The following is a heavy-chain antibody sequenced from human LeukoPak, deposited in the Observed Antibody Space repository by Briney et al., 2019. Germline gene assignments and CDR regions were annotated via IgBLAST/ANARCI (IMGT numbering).Heavy chain of an antibody. CDR1: GGSFSGYY. V-gene: IGHV4-34*01. Sequence: PSETLSLTCAVYGGSFSGYYWSWIRQPPGKGLEWIGEINHSGSTNYNPSLKSRITISVDTSKNQFSLKLSSVTAADTAVYYCARGGITMTIWGQGTLVTVSS. CDR3: ARGGITMTI. D-gene: IGHD3-22*01. CDR2: INHSGST. J-gene: IGHJ4*02.